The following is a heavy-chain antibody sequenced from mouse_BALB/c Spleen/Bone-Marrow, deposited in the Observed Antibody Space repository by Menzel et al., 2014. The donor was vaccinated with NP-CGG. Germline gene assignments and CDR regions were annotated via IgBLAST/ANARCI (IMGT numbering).Heavy chain of an antibody. J-gene: IGHJ2*01. D-gene: IGHD3-3*01. V-gene: IGHV1S29*02. CDR2: IYPYNGDT. CDR1: GYTFTDYN. CDR3: ARRDFGDF. Sequence: EVKVVESGPELVKPGASVKISCKASGYTFTDYNMNWVRQSHGKRLEWIGYIYPYNGDTGYNQKFKARATLSTDNSSNTAYMELHSLTSEDSAVYYCARRDFGDFWGQGTTLTVSS.